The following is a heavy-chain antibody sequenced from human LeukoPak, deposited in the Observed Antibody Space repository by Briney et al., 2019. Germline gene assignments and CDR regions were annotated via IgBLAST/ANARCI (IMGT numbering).Heavy chain of an antibody. Sequence: PSETLSLTCAVYGGSFSGYYWSWIRQPPGKGLEWIGEINHSGSTNYNPSLKSRVTISVDTSKNQFSLKLSSVTAADTAVYYCARVSRQYSGYDYFDYWGQGTLVTVSS. V-gene: IGHV4-34*01. CDR3: ARVSRQYSGYDYFDY. J-gene: IGHJ4*02. CDR1: GGSFSGYY. D-gene: IGHD5-12*01. CDR2: INHSGST.